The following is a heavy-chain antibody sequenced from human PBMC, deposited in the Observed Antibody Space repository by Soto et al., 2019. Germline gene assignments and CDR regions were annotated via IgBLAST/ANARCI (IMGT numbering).Heavy chain of an antibody. J-gene: IGHJ4*02. CDR3: AREGSYSVYNFAHGIQLWSFDF. V-gene: IGHV4-4*07. D-gene: IGHD5-12*01. CDR2: IFSSGST. Sequence: SETLSLTCTVSGGSISSYYWSWIRQPAGKGLEWIGRIFSSGSTSFNPSLESRVAMSVDTSKNHFSLNLSSVTAADMAVYYCAREGSYSVYNFAHGIQLWSFDFWGQGALVTVSS. CDR1: GGSISSYY.